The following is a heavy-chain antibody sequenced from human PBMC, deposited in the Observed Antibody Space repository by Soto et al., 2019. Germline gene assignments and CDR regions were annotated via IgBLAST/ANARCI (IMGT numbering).Heavy chain of an antibody. CDR3: AKGVSQYTPLALFDY. J-gene: IGHJ4*02. D-gene: IGHD5-18*01. CDR2: ISGSDGRT. Sequence: PVGSLRLSCAASGFTFSSYAMSWVRQAPGKGLEWVSTISGSDGRTYSTDSVKGRFTISRDNSRNIAYLQMNSLRVEDTAVYYCAKGVSQYTPLALFDYWGRGTLVTVSS. CDR1: GFTFSSYA. V-gene: IGHV3-23*01.